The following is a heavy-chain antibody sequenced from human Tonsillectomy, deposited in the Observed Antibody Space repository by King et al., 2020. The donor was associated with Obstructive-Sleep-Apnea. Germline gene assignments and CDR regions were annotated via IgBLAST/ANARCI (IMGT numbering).Heavy chain of an antibody. Sequence: VQLVESGGGLVQPGRSLRLSCTASGFTFGDYAMSWVRQAPGKGLEGVGVIKSKAYGGTTVAAASVKGRFTISRDYCKSIAYLQMNSLKTEDTAVYYCATDRSWGSGISGWFDPWGQGTLVTVSS. CDR3: ATDRSWGSGISGWFDP. J-gene: IGHJ5*02. D-gene: IGHD3-10*01. CDR1: GFTFGDYA. V-gene: IGHV3-49*04. CDR2: IKSKAYGGTT.